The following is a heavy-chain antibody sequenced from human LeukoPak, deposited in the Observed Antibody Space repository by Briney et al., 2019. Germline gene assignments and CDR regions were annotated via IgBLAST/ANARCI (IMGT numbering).Heavy chain of an antibody. CDR3: ARAPCYGDYGYIDY. V-gene: IGHV1-46*01. J-gene: IGHJ4*02. CDR2: RHLRGGST. D-gene: IGHD4-17*01. CDR1: GYTFTTYY. Sequence: GASVKVSCKASGYTFTTYYMPWVRQAPGQGLEGRGSRHLRGGSTRYAQKLQGRVTMTRDTSTSTVYMELSSLRSEDTAAYYCARAPCYGDYGYIDYGGQGTRVPVSS.